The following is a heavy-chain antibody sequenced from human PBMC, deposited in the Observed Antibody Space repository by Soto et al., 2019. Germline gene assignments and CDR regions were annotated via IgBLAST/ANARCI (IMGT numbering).Heavy chain of an antibody. Sequence: SETLSLTCTVSGGSVTNSSYYWGWIRQSPGKGLEWIGSVYYRGRSYSKSSVKSRVTISVDTSKNQFSLILNSVTASDTAVYFCVSQRTTVITQADFDYWGPGALVTVSS. V-gene: IGHV4-39*01. CDR1: GGSVTNSSYY. D-gene: IGHD4-4*01. CDR2: VYYRGRS. J-gene: IGHJ4*02. CDR3: VSQRTTVITQADFDY.